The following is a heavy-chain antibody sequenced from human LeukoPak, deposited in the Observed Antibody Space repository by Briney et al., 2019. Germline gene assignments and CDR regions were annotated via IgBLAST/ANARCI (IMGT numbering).Heavy chain of an antibody. D-gene: IGHD3-22*01. CDR3: ARDSWALYYYDSSGYYSNLDY. J-gene: IGHJ4*02. V-gene: IGHV3-11*04. CDR1: GFTFSDYH. Sequence: GGSLRLSCAASGFTFSDYHMSWIRQAPGKGLEWVSYISSSGSTIYYADSVKGRFTISRDNAKNSLYLQMNSLRAEDTAVYYCARDSWALYYYDSSGYYSNLDYWGQGTLVTVSS. CDR2: ISSSGSTI.